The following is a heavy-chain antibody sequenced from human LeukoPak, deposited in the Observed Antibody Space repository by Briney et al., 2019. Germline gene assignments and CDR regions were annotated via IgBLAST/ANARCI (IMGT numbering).Heavy chain of an antibody. CDR2: ISGSGGST. CDR1: GFTFSSYA. Sequence: GGSLRLSCAASGFTFSSYAMSWVRQAPEKGLEWVSVISGSGGSTYYADSVKGRFSISRDNSKNTLYLQMNSLRAEDTAVYYCPTKEPRTGTASDYWGQGALVTVSS. J-gene: IGHJ4*02. D-gene: IGHD1-7*01. V-gene: IGHV3-23*01. CDR3: PTKEPRTGTASDY.